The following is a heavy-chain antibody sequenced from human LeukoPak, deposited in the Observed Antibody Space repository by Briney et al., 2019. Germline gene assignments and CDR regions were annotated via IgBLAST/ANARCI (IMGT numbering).Heavy chain of an antibody. J-gene: IGHJ6*02. CDR2: IYHSGST. V-gene: IGHV4-30-2*01. CDR3: ARDGTKADWAHYYGMDV. Sequence: SETLSLTCTVSGGSISSGGYYWSWIRQPPGKGLERIGYIYHSGSTYYNPSLKSRVTISVDRSKNQFSLKLSSVTAADTAVYYCARDGTKADWAHYYGMDVWGQGTTVTVSS. D-gene: IGHD1-26*01. CDR1: GGSISSGGYY.